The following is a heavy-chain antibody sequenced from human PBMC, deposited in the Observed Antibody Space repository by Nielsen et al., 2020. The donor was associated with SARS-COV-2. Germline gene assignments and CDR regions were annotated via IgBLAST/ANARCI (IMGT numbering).Heavy chain of an antibody. CDR3: VRDSSIVIWSGYPVD. CDR2: IKQDGSEK. V-gene: IGHV3-7*01. CDR1: GITYRNFW. D-gene: IGHD3-3*01. Sequence: GGPLRLSSAALGITYRNFWMTWVRQAPGKGLEWVANIKQDGSEKYYGDSVKGRFTISRDNAKNSLYLHMNSLRVEDTAVYYCVRDSSIVIWSGYPVDWGQGTLVTVSS. J-gene: IGHJ4*02.